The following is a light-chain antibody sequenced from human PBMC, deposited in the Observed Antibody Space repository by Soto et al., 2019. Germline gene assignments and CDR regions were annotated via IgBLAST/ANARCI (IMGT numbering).Light chain of an antibody. CDR1: ESRFGF. Sequence: EIVMTQSPATLSVSPGERVTLSCRASESRFGFLAWYQQKPGQAPRLLIYGVSTKATGVPARFSGSGSATDFTLTISSLQSDDSAVYYCQSYNDWPFSFGHGTKLEI. J-gene: IGKJ2*01. V-gene: IGKV3-15*01. CDR2: GVS. CDR3: QSYNDWPFS.